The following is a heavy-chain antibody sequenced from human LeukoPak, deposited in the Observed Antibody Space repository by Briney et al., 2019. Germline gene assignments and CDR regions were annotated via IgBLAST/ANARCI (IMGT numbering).Heavy chain of an antibody. D-gene: IGHD6-13*01. J-gene: IGHJ4*02. CDR3: ARAHPSIAAAGTPPPIDY. CDR2: ISYDGSNK. CDR1: GFTFSSYA. V-gene: IGHV3-30-3*01. Sequence: GESLRLSCAASGFTFSSYAMHWVRQAPGKGLEWVAVISYDGSNKYYADSVKGRFTISRDNSKNTLYLQMNSLRAEDTAVYYCARAHPSIAAAGTPPPIDYWGQGTLVTVSS.